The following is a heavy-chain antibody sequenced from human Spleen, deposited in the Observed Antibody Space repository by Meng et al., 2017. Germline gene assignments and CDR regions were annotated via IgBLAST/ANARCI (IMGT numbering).Heavy chain of an antibody. J-gene: IGHJ4*02. Sequence: QGQPLQGGGGLLKHSGTLSLTCAVYGGSFSDYYWSWIRQPPGKGLEWIGEINHSGSTNYNPSLESRATISVDTSQNNLSLKLSSVTAADSAVYYCARGPTTMAHDFDYWGQGTLVTVSS. D-gene: IGHD4-11*01. V-gene: IGHV4-34*01. CDR2: INHSGST. CDR3: ARGPTTMAHDFDY. CDR1: GGSFSDYY.